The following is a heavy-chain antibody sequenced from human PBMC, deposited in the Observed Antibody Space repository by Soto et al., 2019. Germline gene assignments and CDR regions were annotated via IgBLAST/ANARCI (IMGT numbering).Heavy chain of an antibody. CDR3: ARRGSGSSTSWYRGFAFDI. J-gene: IGHJ3*02. CDR2: IYPGDSDT. CDR1: GYSFTSYW. Sequence: PGESLKISCKGSGYSFTSYWIGWVRQMPGKGLEWMGIIYPGDSDTRYGPSFQGQATISADKSISTAYLQWSSLKASDTAMYYCARRGSGSSTSWYRGFAFDIWGQGTMVTVSS. D-gene: IGHD2-2*01. V-gene: IGHV5-51*01.